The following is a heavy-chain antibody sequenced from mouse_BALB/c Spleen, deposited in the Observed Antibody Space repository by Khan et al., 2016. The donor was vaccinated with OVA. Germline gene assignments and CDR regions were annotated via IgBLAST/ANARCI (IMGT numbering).Heavy chain of an antibody. Sequence: QVQLKQSGPGLVAPSQSLSITCTVSGFSFSRYSINWVRQPPGKGLEWLGIMWIGGSTAYNSALKSRLSISKDNSKSQVFLKMNSPQTDDTAMDYCARNRDGGSYWYFDVWGAGTTVTVSA. CDR1: GFSFSRYS. D-gene: IGHD3-3*01. J-gene: IGHJ1*01. V-gene: IGHV2-6-4*01. CDR2: MWIGGST. CDR3: ARNRDGGSYWYFDV.